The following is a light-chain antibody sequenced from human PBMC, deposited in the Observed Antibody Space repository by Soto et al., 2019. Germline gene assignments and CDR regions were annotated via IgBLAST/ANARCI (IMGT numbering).Light chain of an antibody. CDR1: SSDIGAHNF. J-gene: IGLJ1*01. V-gene: IGLV2-14*03. CDR2: EVI. CDR3: NSYTTSNTFV. Sequence: QSVRTQPASVSGSPGQAITVSCSGTSSDIGAHNFVSWYQQHPGKAPKLIIYEVINRPSGVSDRFSGSKSGNTASLTISGLQSEDEADYYCNSYTTSNTFVFGSGTKVTAL.